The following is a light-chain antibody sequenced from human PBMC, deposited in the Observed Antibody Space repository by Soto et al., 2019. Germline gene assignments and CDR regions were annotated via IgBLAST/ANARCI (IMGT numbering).Light chain of an antibody. J-gene: IGKJ5*01. CDR2: SAS. Sequence: EIVLTQFPGTLSLSPGERAPIFCRASQSLHSNFLVWYQKKPGQAPRILISSASRRATGIPDRFSGSGSGTDFTLTISRLDPEDFAVYYCHQSGISPLTFGPGTRLEIK. V-gene: IGKV3-20*01. CDR1: QSLHSNF. CDR3: HQSGISPLT.